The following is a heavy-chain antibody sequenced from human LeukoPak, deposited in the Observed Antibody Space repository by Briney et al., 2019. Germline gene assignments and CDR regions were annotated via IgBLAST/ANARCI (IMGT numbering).Heavy chain of an antibody. CDR3: ARGPRYYYDSSGYY. CDR2: INHSGST. J-gene: IGHJ4*02. V-gene: IGHV4-34*01. CDR1: GGSFSGYY. Sequence: SETLSLTCAVYGGSFSGYYWSWIRQPPGKGLEWLGEINHSGSTNYNPSLKSRVTISVDTSKNQFSLKLSSVTAADTAVYYCARGPRYYYDSSGYYWGQGTLVTVSS. D-gene: IGHD3-22*01.